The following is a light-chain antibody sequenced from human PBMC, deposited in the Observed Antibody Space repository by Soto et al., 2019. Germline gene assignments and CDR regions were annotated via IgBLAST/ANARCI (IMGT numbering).Light chain of an antibody. CDR1: QSLSSRY. CDR2: AAF. V-gene: IGKV3-15*01. J-gene: IGKJ1*01. CDR3: QQYNDWPLT. Sequence: EVVLTQSPGTLSLSPGERATLSCRASQSLSSRYLAWYQQKPGQAPRLLIYAAFTRATGIPARFSGTGSGTEFTLTISSLQSEDFALYYCQQYNDWPLTFGQGTKVDIK.